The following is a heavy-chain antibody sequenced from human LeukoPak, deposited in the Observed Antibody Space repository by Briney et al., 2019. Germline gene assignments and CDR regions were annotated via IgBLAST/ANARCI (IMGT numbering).Heavy chain of an antibody. V-gene: IGHV4-34*01. D-gene: IGHD5-18*01. Sequence: SETLSLTCAVCGGSFSGYYWSWIRQPPGKGLEWIGEINHSGSTNYNPSLKSRVTISVDTSKNQFSLKLSSVTAADTAVYYCAREAMVTSPGAFGIWGQGTMVTVSS. CDR3: AREAMVTSPGAFGI. CDR2: INHSGST. CDR1: GGSFSGYY. J-gene: IGHJ3*02.